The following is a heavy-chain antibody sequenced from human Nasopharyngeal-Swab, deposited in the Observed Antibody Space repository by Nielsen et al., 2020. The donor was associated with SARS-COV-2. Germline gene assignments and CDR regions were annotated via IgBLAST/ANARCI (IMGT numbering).Heavy chain of an antibody. CDR3: ARNGYSSSRGYYGMDV. Sequence: SETLSLTCTVSGDSIAYSTFYWGWIRQPPGKGLEWIGEINHSGSTNYNPSLKSRVTISVDTSKNQFSLKLSSVTAADTAVYYCARNGYSSSRGYYGMDVWGQGTTVTVSS. D-gene: IGHD6-6*01. J-gene: IGHJ6*02. CDR1: GDSIAYSTFY. V-gene: IGHV4-39*07. CDR2: INHSGST.